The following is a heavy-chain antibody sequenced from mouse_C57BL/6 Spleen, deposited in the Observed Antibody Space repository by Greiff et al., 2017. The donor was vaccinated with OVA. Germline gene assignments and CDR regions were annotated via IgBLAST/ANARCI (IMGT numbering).Heavy chain of an antibody. Sequence: VQLQQPGAELVKPGASVKMSCKASGYTFTSYWITWVKQRPGQGLEWIGDIYPGSGSPNYNEQFKSKATLTVDTSSSTAYMQLSSLTSEDSAVYYCAREISNYGFDDWGQGTTLTVSS. CDR2: IYPGSGSP. CDR3: AREISNYGFDD. J-gene: IGHJ2*01. D-gene: IGHD2-5*01. V-gene: IGHV1-55*01. CDR1: GYTFTSYW.